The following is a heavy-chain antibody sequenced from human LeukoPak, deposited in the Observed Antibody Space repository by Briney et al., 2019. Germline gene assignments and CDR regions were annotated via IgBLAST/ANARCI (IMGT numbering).Heavy chain of an antibody. D-gene: IGHD2-2*02. V-gene: IGHV1-18*01. CDR1: GYTFTSYG. CDR3: ARCLFGNFGRVSYTEFDF. CDR2: ISAYNGNT. Sequence: ASVKVSCKASGYTFTSYGISWVRQAPGQGLGWMGWISAYNGNTSYAQKLQGRVTMTTDTSTSTAYMELKSLRSDDTAVYSSARCLFGNFGRVSYTEFDFWGQGILVTVSS. J-gene: IGHJ4*02.